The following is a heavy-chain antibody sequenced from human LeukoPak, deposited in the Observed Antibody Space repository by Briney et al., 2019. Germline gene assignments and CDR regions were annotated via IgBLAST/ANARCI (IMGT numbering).Heavy chain of an antibody. V-gene: IGHV1-69*02. Sequence: SVKVSCKASGGTFSSYTISWVRQAPGQGLEWMGRIIPILGIANYAHKFQGRVPITADKSTSTAYMELSSLRSEDTAVYYCARIGRWGTQVDYWGQGTLVTVSS. CDR1: GGTFSSYT. J-gene: IGHJ4*02. D-gene: IGHD3-16*01. CDR3: ARIGRWGTQVDY. CDR2: IIPILGIA.